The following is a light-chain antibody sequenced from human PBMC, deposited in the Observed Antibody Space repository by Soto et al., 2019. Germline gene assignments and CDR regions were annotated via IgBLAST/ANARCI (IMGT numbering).Light chain of an antibody. Sequence: IQMTHYQSVVSASVGDRVTITCRASHDIGSWLAWYQQKPGKAPHPLIYAVSSLQSGVPSRFSGSGSGTVFTLTITSLQPEDFATYFCQQAKSFPITFGQGTRLEIK. CDR1: HDIGSW. J-gene: IGKJ5*01. V-gene: IGKV1-12*01. CDR2: AVS. CDR3: QQAKSFPIT.